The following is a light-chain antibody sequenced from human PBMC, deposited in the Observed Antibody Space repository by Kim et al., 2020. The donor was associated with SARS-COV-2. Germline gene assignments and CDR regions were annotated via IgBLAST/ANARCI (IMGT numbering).Light chain of an antibody. CDR2: GNT. CDR3: QSYDSSLRGSV. J-gene: IGLJ3*02. Sequence: QSALTQPPSVSGSPGQRVTISCTGTNSNIGAGYDVHWYQQVPGIAPKLLIYGNTNRPSGVSDRLSGSKSGTSASLAITGLQAEDEADYYCQSYDSSLRGSVFGGGTQLTVL. CDR1: NSNIGAGYD. V-gene: IGLV1-40*01.